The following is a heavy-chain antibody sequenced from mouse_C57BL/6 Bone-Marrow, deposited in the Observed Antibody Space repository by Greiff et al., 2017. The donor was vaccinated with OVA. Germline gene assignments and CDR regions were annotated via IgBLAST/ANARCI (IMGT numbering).Heavy chain of an antibody. V-gene: IGHV1-55*01. D-gene: IGHD2-4*01. CDR3: VSRGDDDYDGGGPYFDY. CDR2: IYPNNGGT. CDR1: GYTFTSYW. Sequence: QVQLQQPGAELVKPGASVKMSCKASGYTFTSYWITWVKQRPGQGLEWIGDIYPNNGGTSYNQKFKGKATLTVDKSSSTAYMELRSLTSEDSAVYDCVSRGDDDYDGGGPYFDYWGQGTTLTVSS. J-gene: IGHJ2*01.